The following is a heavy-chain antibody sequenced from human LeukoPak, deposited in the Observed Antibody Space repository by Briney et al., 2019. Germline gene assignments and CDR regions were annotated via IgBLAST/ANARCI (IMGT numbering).Heavy chain of an antibody. CDR1: GGSISSYY. Sequence: SETLSLTCTVSGGSISSYYWSWIRQPPGKGLEWIGHIYYSGSTNYNPSLKSRVTISIDTSKNQFSLRLSSVNAAHTAVYYCARGAAGYSYGWGQGTLVTVSS. CDR2: IYYSGST. D-gene: IGHD5-18*01. J-gene: IGHJ4*02. CDR3: ARGAAGYSYG. V-gene: IGHV4-59*01.